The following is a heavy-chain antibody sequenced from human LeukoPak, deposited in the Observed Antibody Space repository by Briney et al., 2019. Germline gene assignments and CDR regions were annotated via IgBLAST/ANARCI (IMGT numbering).Heavy chain of an antibody. Sequence: PGGSLRLSCAASGFTFSSYSMNWVRQAPGKGLEWVSSISSSSSYIYYADSVKGRFTISRDNAKNSLYLQMNSLRAEDTAVYYCARDLWSYYYMDVWGKGTTVTISS. CDR3: ARDLWSYYYMDV. CDR1: GFTFSSYS. CDR2: ISSSSSYI. V-gene: IGHV3-21*01. D-gene: IGHD3-10*01. J-gene: IGHJ6*03.